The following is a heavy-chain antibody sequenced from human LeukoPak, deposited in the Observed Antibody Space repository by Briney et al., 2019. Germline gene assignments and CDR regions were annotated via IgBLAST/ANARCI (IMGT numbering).Heavy chain of an antibody. Sequence: GGSLRLSCAASGFTFDNYAMTWVRQAPGKGLEWVSAIRLSDGYTYYADSVQGRFIISRDTSKNTVSLQMNSLTGDDTALYYCARVAGSYSIRPFDLWGQGTVVIVSS. J-gene: IGHJ4*02. D-gene: IGHD1-26*01. CDR1: GFTFDNYA. CDR2: IRLSDGYT. CDR3: ARVAGSYSIRPFDL. V-gene: IGHV3-23*01.